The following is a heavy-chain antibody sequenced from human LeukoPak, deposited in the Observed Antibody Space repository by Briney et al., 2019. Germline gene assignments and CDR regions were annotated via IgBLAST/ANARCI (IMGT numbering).Heavy chain of an antibody. CDR2: INHSGST. D-gene: IGHD3-10*01. CDR3: ARLWFGELLSSDY. J-gene: IGHJ4*02. Sequence: SETLSLTRAVYGGSFSGYYWSWIRQPPGKGLEWIGEINHSGSTNYNPSLKSRVTISVDTSKNQFSLKLSSVSAADTAVYYCARLWFGELLSSDYWGQGTLVTVSS. CDR1: GGSFSGYY. V-gene: IGHV4-34*01.